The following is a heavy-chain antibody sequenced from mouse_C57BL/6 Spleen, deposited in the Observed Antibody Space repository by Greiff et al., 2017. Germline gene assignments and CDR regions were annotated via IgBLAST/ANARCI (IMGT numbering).Heavy chain of an antibody. D-gene: IGHD1-1*01. CDR1: GFNIKDYY. Sequence: VQLQQSGAELVRPGASVKLSCTASGFNIKDYYMHWVKQRPEQGLEWIGRIDPEDGDTEYAPKFQGKATMTADTSSNTAYLQLSSLTSEDTAVYYCTPIATAAWFGYWGQGTLVTVSA. V-gene: IGHV14-1*01. CDR2: IDPEDGDT. J-gene: IGHJ3*01. CDR3: TPIATAAWFGY.